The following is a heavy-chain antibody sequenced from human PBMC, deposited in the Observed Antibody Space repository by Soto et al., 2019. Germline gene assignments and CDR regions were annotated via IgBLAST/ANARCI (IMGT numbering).Heavy chain of an antibody. V-gene: IGHV4-59*01. CDR1: GGSISSYY. Sequence: QVQLQESGPGLVKPSETLSLTCTVSGGSISSYYWSWIRQPPGKGLEWIGYIYYSGSTNYNPSLKIRVTISVDTSKNQFSLKLSSVTAADTAVYYCAREDQQQLAYFDYWGQGTLVTVSS. J-gene: IGHJ4*02. D-gene: IGHD6-13*01. CDR2: IYYSGST. CDR3: AREDQQQLAYFDY.